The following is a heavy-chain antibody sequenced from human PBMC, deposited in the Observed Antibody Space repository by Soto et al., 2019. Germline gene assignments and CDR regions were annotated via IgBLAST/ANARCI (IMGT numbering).Heavy chain of an antibody. CDR1: GGSISSSNW. V-gene: IGHV4-4*02. D-gene: IGHD1-26*01. CDR3: ARLRWELLSPWALSYYYYGMDV. Sequence: SETLSLTCALSGGSISSSNWWSWVRQPPAEGLEWIGEIYHSGSTNYNPSLKSRVTTSVDKSKNQFSLKLSSVTAADTAVYYCARLRWELLSPWALSYYYYGMDVWGQWTTVTVS. CDR2: IYHSGST. J-gene: IGHJ6*02.